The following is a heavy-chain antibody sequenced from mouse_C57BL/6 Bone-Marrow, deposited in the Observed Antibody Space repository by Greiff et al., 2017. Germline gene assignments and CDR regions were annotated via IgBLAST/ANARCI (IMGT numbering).Heavy chain of an antibody. V-gene: IGHV2-9-1*01. CDR3: ASPYYYGSPYYAMDY. CDR1: GFSLTSYA. CDR2: IWTGGGT. J-gene: IGHJ4*01. D-gene: IGHD1-1*01. Sequence: QVQLQESGPGLVAPSQSLSITCTVSGFSLTSYAISWVRQPPGKGLEWLGVIWTGGGTNYNSALKSRLSISKDNSKSQVFLKMNSLQTDDTARYYCASPYYYGSPYYAMDYWGQGTSVTVSS.